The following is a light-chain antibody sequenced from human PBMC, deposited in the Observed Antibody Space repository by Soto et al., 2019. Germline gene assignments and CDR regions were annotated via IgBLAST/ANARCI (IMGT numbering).Light chain of an antibody. CDR2: EVT. Sequence: QSVLTQPPSASGSPGQSVTISCAGSSSDIGASNSVSWYQQHPGKVPKLLISEVTKRPSGVPDRFSGSKSGNTASLTVSGLQADDEADYYCGSKAGSNKHVVFGGGTKVTVL. V-gene: IGLV2-8*01. J-gene: IGLJ2*01. CDR3: GSKAGSNKHVV. CDR1: SSDIGASNS.